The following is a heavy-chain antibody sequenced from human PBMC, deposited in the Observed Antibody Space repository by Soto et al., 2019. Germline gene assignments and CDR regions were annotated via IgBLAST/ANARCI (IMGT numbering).Heavy chain of an antibody. D-gene: IGHD2-2*01. CDR2: INVGNGNT. V-gene: IGHV1-3*01. Sequence: VKVSCKVSGYTVTELSMHWVRQAPGQRLEWMGWINVGNGNTKYSQKFQGRVTITRDTSASTAYMELSSLRSEDTAVYYCARSPSLFIDYWGQGTLVTVS. J-gene: IGHJ4*02. CDR3: ARSPSLFIDY. CDR1: GYTVTELS.